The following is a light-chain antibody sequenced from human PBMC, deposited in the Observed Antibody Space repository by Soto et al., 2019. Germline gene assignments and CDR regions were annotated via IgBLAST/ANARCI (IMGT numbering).Light chain of an antibody. Sequence: QPVLTQPASVSESPGQSITISCTGTSSDVGGYNYVSWYQQHPGEAPKLIIYEVAHRPSGVSSRFSGSKSGNTASLTVSGLQAEDEADYYCSSYSSSSIPVIFGGGTKVTVL. CDR1: SSDVGGYNY. CDR2: EVA. J-gene: IGLJ2*01. CDR3: SSYSSSSIPVI. V-gene: IGLV2-14*01.